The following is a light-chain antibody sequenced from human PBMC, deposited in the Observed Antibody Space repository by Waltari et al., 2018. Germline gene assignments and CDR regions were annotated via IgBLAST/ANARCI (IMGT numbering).Light chain of an antibody. V-gene: IGLV2-8*01. Sequence: QSALTQPPSASGSPGPSVTIPCTGPSRDVGGYNYVSWYQQYPGKAPKVMIYEVSKRPSGVPDRFSGSKSDNTASLTVSGVQAEDEADYYCSSYAGNNNLVFGGGTKLTVL. J-gene: IGLJ3*02. CDR3: SSYAGNNNLV. CDR1: SRDVGGYNY. CDR2: EVS.